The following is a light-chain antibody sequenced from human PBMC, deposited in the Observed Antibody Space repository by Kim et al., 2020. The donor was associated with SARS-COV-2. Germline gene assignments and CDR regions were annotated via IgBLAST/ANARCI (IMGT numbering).Light chain of an antibody. Sequence: GQSVTLSCSGSSSDVGRYNRVSWYQQPPGTAPKFIIYEVDNRPSGVPDRFSGSKSGNTASLTISGLQAEDEADYYCSSYTSTNTYVFGTGTKVTVL. CDR3: SSYTSTNTYV. V-gene: IGLV2-18*02. CDR2: EVD. CDR1: SSDVGRYNR. J-gene: IGLJ1*01.